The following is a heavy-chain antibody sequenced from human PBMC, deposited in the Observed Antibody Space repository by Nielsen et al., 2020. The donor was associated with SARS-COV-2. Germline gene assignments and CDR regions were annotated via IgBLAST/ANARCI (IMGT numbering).Heavy chain of an antibody. CDR3: ARDLDYYGMDV. Sequence: GESMKISCAASGITFDDYGMSWVRQAPGKGLEWVSGINWNGGSTGYADSVKGRFTISRDNSKNTLYLQMNSLRAEDTAVYYCARDLDYYGMDVWGQGTTVTVSS. CDR2: INWNGGST. V-gene: IGHV3-20*04. J-gene: IGHJ6*02. CDR1: GITFDDYG.